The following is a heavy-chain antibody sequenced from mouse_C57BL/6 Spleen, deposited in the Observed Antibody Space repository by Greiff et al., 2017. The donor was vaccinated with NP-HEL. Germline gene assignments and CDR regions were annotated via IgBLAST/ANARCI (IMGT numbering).Heavy chain of an antibody. D-gene: IGHD1-2*01. Sequence: QVQLQQPGAELVRPGSSVKLSCKASGYTFTSYWMDWVKQRPGQGLEWIGNIYPSDSETHYNQKFKDKATLTEDKSSSTAYMQLSSLTSDDSAVYYCARGHYDGFAYWGHGPLVTVSA. CDR2: IYPSDSET. J-gene: IGHJ3*01. CDR1: GYTFTSYW. CDR3: ARGHYDGFAY. V-gene: IGHV1-61*01.